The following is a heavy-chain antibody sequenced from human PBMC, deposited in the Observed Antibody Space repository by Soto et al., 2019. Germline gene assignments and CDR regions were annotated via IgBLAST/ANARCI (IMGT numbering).Heavy chain of an antibody. J-gene: IGHJ4*02. CDR1: GGSISSSHW. CDR3: ASSGGGEDY. Sequence: QVQLQESGPGLVKPSGTLSLSCAVSGGSISSSHWWTWVRQPPGKGLEWIGEIYHSGSTNYNPSLKSRVTISVDTSRNQFSLNLSSVTAADTAGDYCASSGGGEDYWGQGILVTVSS. D-gene: IGHD3-16*01. CDR2: IYHSGST. V-gene: IGHV4-4*02.